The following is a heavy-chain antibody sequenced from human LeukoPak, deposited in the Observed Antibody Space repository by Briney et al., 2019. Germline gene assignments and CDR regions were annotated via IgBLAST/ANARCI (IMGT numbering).Heavy chain of an antibody. V-gene: IGHV4-39*01. CDR1: GGSISSSSYY. Sequence: PSETLSLTCTVSGGSISSSSYYWGWIRQPPGKGLEWIGSIYYSGSTYYNPSLKSRVTISVDTSKNQFSLKLSSVTAADTAVYYCARRGSSSWYMKYWGQGTLVTVSS. CDR2: IYYSGST. D-gene: IGHD6-13*01. CDR3: ARRGSSSWYMKY. J-gene: IGHJ4*02.